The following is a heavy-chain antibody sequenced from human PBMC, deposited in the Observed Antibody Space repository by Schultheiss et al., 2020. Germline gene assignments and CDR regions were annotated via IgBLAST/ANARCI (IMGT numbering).Heavy chain of an antibody. CDR1: GFTVSSNY. J-gene: IGHJ5*02. D-gene: IGHD3-3*02. CDR3: ARDHLAGDH. V-gene: IGHV3-53*05. CDR2: IGTAGDT. Sequence: GESLKISCAASGFTVSSNYMSWVRQAPGKGLEWVSAIGTAGDTYYPGSVKGRFTISRDNAKNSLYLQMNSLRAEDTAVYYCARDHLAGDHWGQGTLVTVSS.